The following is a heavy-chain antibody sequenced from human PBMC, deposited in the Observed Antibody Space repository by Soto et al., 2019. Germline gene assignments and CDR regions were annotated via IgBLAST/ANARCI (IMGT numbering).Heavy chain of an antibody. CDR3: ARDGRGRKGQQLSN. CDR1: GDSISSGGYY. CDR2: IYYSGST. Sequence: QVQLQESDPGLVKPSQTLSLTCTVSGDSISSGGYYWSWIRQHPGKGLEWIGYIYYSGSTYYNPSLKSRVTISVDTSKNQFSLKLSSVTAADTAVYYCARDGRGRKGQQLSNWGQGTLVTVSS. D-gene: IGHD6-13*01. J-gene: IGHJ4*02. V-gene: IGHV4-31*03.